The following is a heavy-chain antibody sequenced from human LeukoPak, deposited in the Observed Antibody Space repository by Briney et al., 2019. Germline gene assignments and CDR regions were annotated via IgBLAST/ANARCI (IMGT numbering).Heavy chain of an antibody. CDR2: IYASGTS. J-gene: IGHJ4*02. CDR3: ARGRNSSPDY. CDR1: GGSISSSSSY. D-gene: IGHD6-13*01. V-gene: IGHV4-61*02. Sequence: NPSQTLSLTCTVSGGSISSSSSYWSWIRQPAGKGLEWIGRIYASGTSNYNPSLKSRVTMSVDTSKNQFSLKLSSVTAADTAVYYCARGRNSSPDYWGQGTLVTVSS.